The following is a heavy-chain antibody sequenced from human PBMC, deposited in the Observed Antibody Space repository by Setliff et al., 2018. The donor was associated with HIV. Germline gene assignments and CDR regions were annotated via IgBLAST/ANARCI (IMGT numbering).Heavy chain of an antibody. V-gene: IGHV1-69*13. CDR3: AREWWELYYMDV. Sequence: SVKVSCKASGGTFSSYAISWVRQAPGQGLEWMGGIIPIFGTANYAQKFQGRVTITADESTSTAFMELSSLRSEDTAVYYCAREWWELYYMDVWGKGTTVTVSS. J-gene: IGHJ6*03. CDR2: IIPIFGTA. CDR1: GGTFSSYA. D-gene: IGHD2-15*01.